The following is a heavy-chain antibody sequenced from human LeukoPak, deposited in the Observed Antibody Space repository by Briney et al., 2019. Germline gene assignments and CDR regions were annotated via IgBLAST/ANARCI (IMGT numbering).Heavy chain of an antibody. V-gene: IGHV4-4*07. Sequence: SETLSLTCTVSGGSISSYYWSWIRQPAGKGLEWIGRIYTSGSTNYNPSLKSRVTMSVGTSKNQFSLKLSSVTAADTAVYYCGRDLGGTVTNNWFDPWGQGTLVTVSS. CDR3: GRDLGGTVTNNWFDP. CDR2: IYTSGST. CDR1: GGSISSYY. J-gene: IGHJ5*02. D-gene: IGHD4-17*01.